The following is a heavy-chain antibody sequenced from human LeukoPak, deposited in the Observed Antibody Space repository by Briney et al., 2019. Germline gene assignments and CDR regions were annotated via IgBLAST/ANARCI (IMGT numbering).Heavy chain of an antibody. D-gene: IGHD2-2*01. CDR3: ARGPLHVVVPAATWFDP. J-gene: IGHJ5*02. V-gene: IGHV3-48*03. CDR2: ISSSGSTM. CDR1: GFTFSTYE. Sequence: QSGGSLRLSCAASGFTFSTYEMNWVRQAPGKGLEWVSYISSSGSTMYYADSVKGRFTISRDNAKNSLYLQMNSLRAEDTAVYYCARGPLHVVVPAATWFDPWGQGILVTVSS.